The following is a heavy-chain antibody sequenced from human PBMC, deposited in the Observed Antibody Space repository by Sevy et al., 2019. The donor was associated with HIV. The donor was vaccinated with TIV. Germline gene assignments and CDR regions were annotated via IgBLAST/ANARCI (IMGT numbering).Heavy chain of an antibody. D-gene: IGHD1-7*01. CDR2: INAGNGNT. CDR1: GYTFTSYA. V-gene: IGHV1-3*01. Sequence: ASVKVSCKASGYTFTSYAMHWLRQAPGQRLEWMGWINAGNGNTKYSQKFQGRVTINRETSASTDYIELSSLRSEDTAVYYCARANWNYAYFDYWGQGTLVTVSS. CDR3: ARANWNYAYFDY. J-gene: IGHJ4*02.